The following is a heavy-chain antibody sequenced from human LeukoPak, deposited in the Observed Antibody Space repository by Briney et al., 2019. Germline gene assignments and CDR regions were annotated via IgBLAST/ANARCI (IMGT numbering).Heavy chain of an antibody. CDR3: AREYEPLFDY. V-gene: IGHV1-46*01. Sequence: ASVKVACKASGYTFASYYMHWVRQAPVQGLEWMGIINPSGGSTSYAQKFQGRVTMTRDTSTSTVYMELSSLRSEDTAVYYCAREYEPLFDYWGQGTLVTVSS. CDR2: INPSGGST. CDR1: GYTFASYY. J-gene: IGHJ4*02. D-gene: IGHD3-16*01.